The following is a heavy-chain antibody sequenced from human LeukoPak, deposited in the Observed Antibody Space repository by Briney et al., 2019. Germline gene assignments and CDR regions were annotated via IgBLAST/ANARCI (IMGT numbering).Heavy chain of an antibody. V-gene: IGHV4-59*01. J-gene: IGHJ5*02. Sequence: KTSETLSLTCTVSGDSISSYYWSWIRQPPRKGLEWIGYIYYSGSTNYNPSLKRRVTISVDTSKNQFSLKLGSVSAADTAVYYCARDRDYYDSSGYYSGWFDPWGQGTLVTVSS. CDR2: IYYSGST. CDR3: ARDRDYYDSSGYYSGWFDP. D-gene: IGHD3-22*01. CDR1: GDSISSYY.